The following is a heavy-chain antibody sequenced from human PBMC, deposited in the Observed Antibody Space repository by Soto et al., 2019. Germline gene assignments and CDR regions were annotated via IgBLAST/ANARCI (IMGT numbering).Heavy chain of an antibody. D-gene: IGHD2-15*01. J-gene: IGHJ1*01. CDR2: IYSGGST. Sequence: EVQLVESGGGLVQPGGSLRLSCTASGFTVSSNYMSWVRQAPGQGLEWVSVIYSGGSTYYAESVKGRLTICRDNSKKTLYLQMNSLGAEDTAVDYWARDGPGCSGGSCYCSEYFQHWGRGTLVSVSS. CDR1: GFTVSSNY. CDR3: ARDGPGCSGGSCYCSEYFQH. V-gene: IGHV3-66*01.